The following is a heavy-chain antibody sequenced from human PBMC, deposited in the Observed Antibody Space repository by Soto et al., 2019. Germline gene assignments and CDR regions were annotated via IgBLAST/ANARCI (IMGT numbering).Heavy chain of an antibody. CDR2: IGYDGSNK. V-gene: IGHV3-33*01. D-gene: IGHD3-22*01. CDR1: GFTFSSYG. CDR3: ARGRGYYDSSGYYYSDY. J-gene: IGHJ4*02. Sequence: PGGSLRLSCAPSGFTFSSYGMHWVRQAPGKGLEWVAVIGYDGSNKYYADSVKGRFTISRDNSKNTLYLQMNSLRAEDTAVYYCARGRGYYDSSGYYYSDYWGQGTLVTVSS.